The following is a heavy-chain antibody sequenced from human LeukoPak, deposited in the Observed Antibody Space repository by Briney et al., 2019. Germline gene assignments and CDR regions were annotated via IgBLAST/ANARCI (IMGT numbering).Heavy chain of an antibody. D-gene: IGHD3-9*01. CDR1: GFTFSSYG. V-gene: IGHV3-30*19. Sequence: GGSLRLSCAASGFTFSSYGMHWVRQAPGKGLEWVAVISYDGSNKYYADSVKGRFTISRDNSKNTLYLQMNSLRAEDTAVYYCASTISWQNWFDPWGQGTLVTVSS. CDR3: ASTISWQNWFDP. CDR2: ISYDGSNK. J-gene: IGHJ5*02.